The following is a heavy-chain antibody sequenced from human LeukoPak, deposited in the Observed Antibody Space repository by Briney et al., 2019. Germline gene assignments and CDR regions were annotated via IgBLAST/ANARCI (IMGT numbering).Heavy chain of an antibody. V-gene: IGHV4-34*01. J-gene: IGHJ3*02. CDR2: INHSGGT. Sequence: SETLSLTCAVYGGSFSGYYWSWIRQPPGKGLEWIGEINHSGGTNYNPSLKSRVTISVDTSKNHFSLKLSSVTAADTAVYYCARGLFDYDILTGYPPPDAFDIWGQGTMVTVSS. D-gene: IGHD3-9*01. CDR1: GGSFSGYY. CDR3: ARGLFDYDILTGYPPPDAFDI.